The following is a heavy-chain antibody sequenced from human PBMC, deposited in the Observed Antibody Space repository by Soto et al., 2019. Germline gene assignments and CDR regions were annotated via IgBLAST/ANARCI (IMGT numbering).Heavy chain of an antibody. V-gene: IGHV1-18*01. CDR3: ARDLDGSGSYYTDY. Sequence: GASVKVSCKASGYMFVTYGINWVRQAPGQGLEWMGWMSAYNGNTKYAQNLQGRVTMTTDASTSTAYMEMRSLRSDDTAVYYCARDLDGSGSYYTDYWGPGTLVTVSS. CDR2: MSAYNGNT. CDR1: GYMFVTYG. J-gene: IGHJ4*02. D-gene: IGHD3-10*01.